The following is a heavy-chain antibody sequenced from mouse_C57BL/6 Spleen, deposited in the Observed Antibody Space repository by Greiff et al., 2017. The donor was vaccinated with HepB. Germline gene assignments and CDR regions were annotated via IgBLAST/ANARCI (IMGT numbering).Heavy chain of an antibody. CDR1: GYTFTSYW. CDR3: ARSLNWEGY. V-gene: IGHV1-55*01. D-gene: IGHD4-1*01. J-gene: IGHJ2*01. Sequence: QVHVKQPGAELVKPGASVKMSCKASGYTFTSYWITWVKQRPGQGLEWIGDIYPGSGSTNYNEKFKSKATLTVDTSSSTAYMQLSSLTSEDSAVYYCARSLNWEGYWGQGTTLTVSS. CDR2: IYPGSGST.